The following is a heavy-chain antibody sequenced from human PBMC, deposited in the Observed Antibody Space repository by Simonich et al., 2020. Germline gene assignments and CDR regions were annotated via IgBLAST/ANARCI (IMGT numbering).Heavy chain of an antibody. V-gene: IGHV1-2*02. Sequence: QVQLVQSGAEVKKPGASVTVSCKASGYTFTGYFMHWVRQAPGQGLAWIGWTNPNSGGTNYAKKFQGRVTMTRDTSISTAYMELSRLRSDDTAVYYCARRGGAGWGQGTMVTVSS. J-gene: IGHJ3*01. CDR1: GYTFTGYF. CDR2: TNPNSGGT. CDR3: ARRGGAG. D-gene: IGHD6-19*01.